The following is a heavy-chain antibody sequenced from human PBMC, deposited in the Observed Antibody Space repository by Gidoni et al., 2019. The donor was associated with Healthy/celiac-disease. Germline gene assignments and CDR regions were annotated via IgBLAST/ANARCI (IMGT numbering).Heavy chain of an antibody. CDR2: ISSSSSYI. CDR3: ARDPRYNWNVDYYYYGMDV. J-gene: IGHJ6*02. V-gene: IGHV3-21*01. CDR1: GFTFSSYS. D-gene: IGHD1-1*01. Sequence: EVQLVESGGGLVKPGGSLRLSCAASGFTFSSYSMNWVRQAPGKGLEWVSSISSSSSYIYYADSVKGRFTISRDNAKNSLYLQMNSLRAEDTAVYYCARDPRYNWNVDYYYYGMDVWGQGTTITVSS.